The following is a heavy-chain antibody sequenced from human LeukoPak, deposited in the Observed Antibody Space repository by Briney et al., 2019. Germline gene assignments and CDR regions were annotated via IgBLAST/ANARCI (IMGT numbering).Heavy chain of an antibody. D-gene: IGHD6-19*01. CDR1: GFTFSSYS. V-gene: IGHV4-34*01. CDR3: ARLPPPSYLGRIAVAGTSISDY. J-gene: IGHJ4*02. CDR2: INHSGST. Sequence: TGGSLRLSCAASGFTFSSYSMNWVRQPPGKGLEWIGEINHSGSTNYNPSLKSRVTISVDTSKNQFSLKLSSVTAADTAVYYCARLPPPSYLGRIAVAGTSISDYWGQGTLVTVSS.